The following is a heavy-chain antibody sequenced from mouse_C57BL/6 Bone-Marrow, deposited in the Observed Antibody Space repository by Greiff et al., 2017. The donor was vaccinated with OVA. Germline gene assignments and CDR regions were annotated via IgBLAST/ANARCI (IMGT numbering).Heavy chain of an antibody. CDR3: AKGDWDYFDY. J-gene: IGHJ2*01. Sequence: EVMLVESGGGLVQPGGSLSLSCAASGFTFTDYYMSWVRQPPGKALEWLGFIRNKANGYTTEYSASVKGRFTISRDNSQSILYLQMNALRAEDSATYYCAKGDWDYFDYWGQGTTLTVSS. CDR1: GFTFTDYY. V-gene: IGHV7-3*03. CDR2: IRNKANGYTT. D-gene: IGHD4-1*01.